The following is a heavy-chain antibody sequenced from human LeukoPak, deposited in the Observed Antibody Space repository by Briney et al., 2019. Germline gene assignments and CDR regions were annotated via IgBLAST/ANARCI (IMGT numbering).Heavy chain of an antibody. D-gene: IGHD3-22*01. CDR1: GLTFSSYA. CDR2: ISGSGGRT. V-gene: IGHV3-23*01. Sequence: PGGTLRLSCAASGLTFSSYAINWVRQAPGKGLESVSAISGSGGRTEYADAVKGRFTISRDNSKNTLYLQMNNLRDEDTAVYYCAKDPYDSSGYYHDYWGQGTLVTVSS. CDR3: AKDPYDSSGYYHDY. J-gene: IGHJ4*02.